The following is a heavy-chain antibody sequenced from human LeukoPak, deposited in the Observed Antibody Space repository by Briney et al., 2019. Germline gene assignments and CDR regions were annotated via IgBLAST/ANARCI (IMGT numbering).Heavy chain of an antibody. J-gene: IGHJ3*02. CDR2: IYTSGST. CDR1: GGSISSYY. Sequence: SETLPLTCTVSGGSISSYYWSWIRQPAGKGLEWIGRIYTSGSTNYNPSLKSRVTMSVDTSKNQFSLKLSSVTAADTAVYYCARALSYYDSSGYGGDAFDIWGQGTMVTVSS. CDR3: ARALSYYDSSGYGGDAFDI. V-gene: IGHV4-4*07. D-gene: IGHD3-22*01.